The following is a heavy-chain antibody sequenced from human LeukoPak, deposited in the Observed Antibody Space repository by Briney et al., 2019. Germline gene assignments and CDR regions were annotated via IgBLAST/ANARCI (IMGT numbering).Heavy chain of an antibody. CDR1: GFTFSSYG. J-gene: IGHJ4*02. CDR2: ISGSGGST. Sequence: GGSLRLSCAASGFTFSSYGMSWVRQAPGKGLEWVSAISGSGGSTYYADSVKGRSTISRDNSKNTLYLQMNSLRAEDTAVYYCAKGLRYFDWLLDWGQGTLVTVSS. D-gene: IGHD3-9*01. CDR3: AKGLRYFDWLLD. V-gene: IGHV3-23*01.